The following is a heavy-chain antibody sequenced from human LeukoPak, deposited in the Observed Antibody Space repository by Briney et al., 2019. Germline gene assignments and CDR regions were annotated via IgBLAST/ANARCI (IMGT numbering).Heavy chain of an antibody. V-gene: IGHV3-74*01. D-gene: IGHD3-10*01. CDR2: ISNDGTTT. CDR3: ARDHDGSGSY. J-gene: IGHJ4*02. Sequence: GGSLRLSCAASGFTFSGYWMPWVRQAPGKGLVWVSRISNDGTTTNYADSVKSRFTISRDNAKNTLYLQMNSLRAEDTAVYYCARDHDGSGSYWGQGALVTVSS. CDR1: GFTFSGYW.